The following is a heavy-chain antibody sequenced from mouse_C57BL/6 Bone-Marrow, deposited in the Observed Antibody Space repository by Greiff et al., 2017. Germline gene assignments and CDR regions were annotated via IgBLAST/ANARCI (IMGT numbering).Heavy chain of an antibody. Sequence: VQLQQSGPELVKPGASVKIPCKASGYTFTDYNMDWVKQSHGKSLEWIGDINPNNGGTIYNQKFKGKATLTVDKSSSTAYMELRSLTSEDTAVYYCARAVRRRYAMDYWGQGTSVTVSS. V-gene: IGHV1-18*01. CDR3: ARAVRRRYAMDY. CDR2: INPNNGGT. D-gene: IGHD1-1*01. CDR1: GYTFTDYN. J-gene: IGHJ4*01.